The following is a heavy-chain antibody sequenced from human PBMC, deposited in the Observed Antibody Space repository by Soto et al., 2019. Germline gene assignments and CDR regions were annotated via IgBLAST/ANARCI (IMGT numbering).Heavy chain of an antibody. J-gene: IGHJ5*02. Sequence: QVQLLQSGAEVKRPGASVNVSCKAFGYTFTTYYMHWVRQAPGQGLEWMGMINPTSGSTTYAQNFQGRVTMTRDKSTRTVYMELNSLRSEDTAVYYCARLDIVGPSTVPWGQGTLVTGSS. CDR3: ARLDIVGPSTVP. D-gene: IGHD1-26*01. V-gene: IGHV1-46*01. CDR2: INPTSGST. CDR1: GYTFTTYY.